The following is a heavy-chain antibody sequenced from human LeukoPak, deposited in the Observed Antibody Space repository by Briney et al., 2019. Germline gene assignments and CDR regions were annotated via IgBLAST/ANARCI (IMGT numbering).Heavy chain of an antibody. CDR2: IHHSGST. J-gene: IGHJ6*03. V-gene: IGHV4-59*12. CDR3: ARLHYGSGSYLPIRPYYYYYMDV. Sequence: SETLSLTCTVSGGSISSYYWSWIRQPPGKGLEWIAYIHHSGSTNYNPSLKSRVTISADTSKNQFSLKLSSVTAADTAVYYCARLHYGSGSYLPIRPYYYYYMDVWGKGTTVTVSS. D-gene: IGHD3-10*01. CDR1: GGSISSYY.